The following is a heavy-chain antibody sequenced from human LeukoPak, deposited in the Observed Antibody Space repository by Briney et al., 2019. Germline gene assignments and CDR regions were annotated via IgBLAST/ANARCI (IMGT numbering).Heavy chain of an antibody. V-gene: IGHV3-48*03. CDR3: ARETNTGYFDY. D-gene: IGHD5-18*01. J-gene: IGHJ4*02. Sequence: GGSLRLSCAASGFTFSSCEMNWVRQAPGKGLEWVSYISSSGSTIYYADSVKGRFTISRDNAKNSLYLQMNSLRAEDTAVYYCARETNTGYFDYWGQGTLVTVSS. CDR2: ISSSGSTI. CDR1: GFTFSSCE.